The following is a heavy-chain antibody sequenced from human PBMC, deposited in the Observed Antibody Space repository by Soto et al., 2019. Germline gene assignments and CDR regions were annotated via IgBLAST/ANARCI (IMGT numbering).Heavy chain of an antibody. V-gene: IGHV1-8*01. CDR2: MNPNSGNT. D-gene: IGHD2-2*01. CDR1: GYTFTSYD. CDR3: ATGRARTSCTGY. Sequence: ASVKVSCKASGYTFTSYDINWVRQATGQGLEWMGWMNPNSGNTGYAQKFQGRVTMTRNTSISTAYMELSSLRSEDTAVYYCATGRARTSCTGYWGQGTLVTVSS. J-gene: IGHJ1*01.